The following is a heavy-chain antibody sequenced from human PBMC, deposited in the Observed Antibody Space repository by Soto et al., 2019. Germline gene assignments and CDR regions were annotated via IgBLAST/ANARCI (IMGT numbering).Heavy chain of an antibody. V-gene: IGHV4-59*02. Sequence: SETLSLTCTVSGGSVSSFFWSWIRQPPGRGLEWIGYLYYGGSTHYSPSLKSRVTISVDTSQNQFSLNLMSVTAADTAIYYCARVSHGWTFFDYWSKGTLVTVSS. D-gene: IGHD6-19*01. CDR3: ARVSHGWTFFDY. CDR2: LYYGGST. J-gene: IGHJ4*02. CDR1: GGSVSSFF.